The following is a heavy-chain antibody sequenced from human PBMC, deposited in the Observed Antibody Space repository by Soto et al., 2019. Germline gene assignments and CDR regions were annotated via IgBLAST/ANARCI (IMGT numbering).Heavy chain of an antibody. J-gene: IGHJ6*03. Sequence: LSLTCAASGFTVSSNYMSWVRQAPGKGLEWVSVIYSGGSTYYADSVKGRFTISRDNSKNTLYLQMNSLRAEDTAVYYCAREAQFFGMDVWGKGTTVTVSS. CDR1: GFTVSSNY. CDR3: AREAQFFGMDV. D-gene: IGHD3-16*01. V-gene: IGHV3-66*01. CDR2: IYSGGST.